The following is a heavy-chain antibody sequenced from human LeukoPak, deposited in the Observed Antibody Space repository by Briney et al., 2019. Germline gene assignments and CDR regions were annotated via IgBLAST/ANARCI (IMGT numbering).Heavy chain of an antibody. Sequence: SETLSLTCTVSGGSISSYYWSWIRQPPGKGLEWIGYIYYSGSTNYNPSLKSRVTISVDTSKNQFSLKLSSVTAADTAVYYCARLRDYHYYYMDVWGKGTTVTISS. V-gene: IGHV4-59*08. CDR1: GGSISSYY. CDR2: IYYSGST. J-gene: IGHJ6*03. CDR3: ARLRDYHYYYMDV.